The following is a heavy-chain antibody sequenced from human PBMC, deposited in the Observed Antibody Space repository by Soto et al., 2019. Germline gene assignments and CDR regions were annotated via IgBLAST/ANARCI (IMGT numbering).Heavy chain of an antibody. CDR2: IWCDVSNK. CDR1: GFTFSSYG. D-gene: IGHD5-12*01. J-gene: IGHJ6*02. V-gene: IGHV3-33*01. CDR3: GRGRGQDGYAYLGVYSYDGMDL. Sequence: GGSLRLSCAASGFTFSSYGMHWVRQAPGKGLEWVAVIWCDVSNKYYADAVKGRFTISRDNSKNTLYLQMNSLRAEDTAVYYCGRGRGQDGYAYLGVYSYDGMDLWGQGTTVTCSS.